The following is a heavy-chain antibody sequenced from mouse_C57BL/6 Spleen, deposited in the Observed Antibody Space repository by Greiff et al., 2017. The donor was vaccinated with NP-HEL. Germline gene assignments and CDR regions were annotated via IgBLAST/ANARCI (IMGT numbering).Heavy chain of an antibody. J-gene: IGHJ1*03. CDR1: GYTFTDYE. CDR2: IDPETGGT. V-gene: IGHV1-15*01. Sequence: QVQLKESGAELVRPGASVTLSCKASGYTFTDYEMHWVKQTPVHGLEWIGAIDPETGGTAYNQKFKGKAILTADKSSSTAYMERRSLTSEDSAVYYCTRGDYYGSSYGYFDVWGTGTTVTVSS. D-gene: IGHD1-1*01. CDR3: TRGDYYGSSYGYFDV.